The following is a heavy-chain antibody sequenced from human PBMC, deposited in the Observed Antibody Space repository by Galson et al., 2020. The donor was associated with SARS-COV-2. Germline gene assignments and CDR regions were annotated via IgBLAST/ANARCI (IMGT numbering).Heavy chain of an antibody. CDR1: GYTFSSYG. CDR2: ISAQTGNT. V-gene: IGHV1-18*01. CDR3: ERVRLGYCTGGVCYRSDY. Sequence: ASVKVSCKASGYTFSSYGVSWARQAPGQGLEWMGRISAQTGNTNYAQKLQGRVTMTTDKSTSTAYMELRSLRSDDTAVYYCERVRLGYCTGGVCYRSDYWGQGTLGTVAS. D-gene: IGHD2-8*02. J-gene: IGHJ4*02.